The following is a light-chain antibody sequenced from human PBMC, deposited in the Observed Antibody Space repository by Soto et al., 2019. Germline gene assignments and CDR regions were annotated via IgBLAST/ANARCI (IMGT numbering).Light chain of an antibody. Sequence: QSVLTQPASVSVSPGQSITISCTGTSSDVGSYNLVSWYQQHPGKAPKLMIYEVSKRPSGVSNRFSGSKSGNTASLTISGLQAEDEADYYCCSYAGSSTSFGTGTKATVL. J-gene: IGLJ1*01. CDR2: EVS. CDR3: CSYAGSSTS. V-gene: IGLV2-23*02. CDR1: SSDVGSYNL.